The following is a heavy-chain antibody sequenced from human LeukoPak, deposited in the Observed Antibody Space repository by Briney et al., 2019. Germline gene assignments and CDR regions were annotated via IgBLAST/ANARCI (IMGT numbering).Heavy chain of an antibody. D-gene: IGHD2-2*01. CDR3: ASAISYCSSTSCYETSAYDAFDI. Sequence: ASVKVSCKASGYTFTSYDINWVRQATGQGLEWMGWINPNSGGTNYAQKFQGRVTMTRDTSISTAYMELSRLRSDDTAVYYCASAISYCSSTSCYETSAYDAFDIWGQGTMVTVSS. V-gene: IGHV1-2*02. CDR2: INPNSGGT. CDR1: GYTFTSYD. J-gene: IGHJ3*02.